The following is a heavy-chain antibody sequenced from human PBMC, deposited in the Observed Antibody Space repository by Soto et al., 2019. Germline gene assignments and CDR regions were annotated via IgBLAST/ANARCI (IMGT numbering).Heavy chain of an antibody. CDR1: GYTFTSYG. Sequence: ASVKVSCKASGYTFTSYGIRWVRQAPGQGLEWMGWISAYHGNTNYAQKLQGRVTMTTDTSTSTAYMELRSLRSDDTAVYYCAREDSSWYCFYYWGQGTLVTVSS. D-gene: IGHD6-13*01. CDR2: ISAYHGNT. V-gene: IGHV1-18*04. J-gene: IGHJ4*02. CDR3: AREDSSWYCFYY.